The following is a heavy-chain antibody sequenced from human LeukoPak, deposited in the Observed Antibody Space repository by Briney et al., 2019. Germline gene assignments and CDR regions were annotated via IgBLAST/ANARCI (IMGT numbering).Heavy chain of an antibody. CDR1: GFTFSSYA. CDR2: ISYDGSNK. J-gene: IGHJ4*02. V-gene: IGHV3-30-3*01. D-gene: IGHD5-18*01. CDR3: ARTDTAMVFGKKDYFDY. Sequence: QPGRSLRRSCAASGFTFSSYAMHWVRQAPGKGLEWVAVISYDGSNKYYADSVKGRFTISRDNSKNTLYLQMNSLRAEDTAVYYCARTDTAMVFGKKDYFDYWGQGTLVTVSS.